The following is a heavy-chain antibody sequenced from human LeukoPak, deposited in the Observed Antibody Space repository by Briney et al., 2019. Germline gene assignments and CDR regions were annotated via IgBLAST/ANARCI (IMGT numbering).Heavy chain of an antibody. CDR2: LYYSGSS. Sequence: SVTLSLTCTVSGGTIYSNYWSWLRQAPGKGLVWSGYLYYSGSSNYNSSLKCRVTISVDTSKNQFSLKLSSVTAADTAVYYCARGGTTLLRYFGGFDPWGQGTLVTVSS. V-gene: IGHV4-59*01. CDR1: GGTIYSNY. J-gene: IGHJ5*02. CDR3: ARGGTTLLRYFGGFDP. D-gene: IGHD3-9*01.